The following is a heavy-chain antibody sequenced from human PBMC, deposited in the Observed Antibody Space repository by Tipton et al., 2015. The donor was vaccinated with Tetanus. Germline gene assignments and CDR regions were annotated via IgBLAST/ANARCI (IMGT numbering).Heavy chain of an antibody. CDR2: ISAYNGNT. Sequence: QLVQSGAEVKKPGASVKVSCKASGYTFTSYGISWVRQAPGQGLEWMGWISAYNGNTNYAQKLQGRVTMTPDTSTSPAYMELRSLRSDDPAVYYCARDHAEQWLVRAFDIWGQGTMVTVSS. V-gene: IGHV1-18*04. D-gene: IGHD6-19*01. J-gene: IGHJ3*02. CDR3: ARDHAEQWLVRAFDI. CDR1: GYTFTSYG.